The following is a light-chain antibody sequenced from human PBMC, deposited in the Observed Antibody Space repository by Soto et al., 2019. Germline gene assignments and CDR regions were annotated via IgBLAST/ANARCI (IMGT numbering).Light chain of an antibody. CDR1: SSDVGGYNL. CDR2: EVS. J-gene: IGLJ1*01. CDR3: CSYAGSSTV. V-gene: IGLV2-23*02. Sequence: QSALTQPPSASGSPGQSVTISCTGTSSDVGGYNLVSWYQQHPGKAPKLMICEVSKRPSGVSNRFSGSKSGNTASLTISGLQAEDEADYYCCSYAGSSTVFGTGTKVTVL.